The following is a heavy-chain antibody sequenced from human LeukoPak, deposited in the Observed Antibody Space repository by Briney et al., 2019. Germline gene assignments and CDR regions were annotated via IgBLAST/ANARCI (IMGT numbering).Heavy chain of an antibody. CDR3: ARLGGIAARPGFRSWFDP. CDR1: GGSISSYY. D-gene: IGHD6-6*01. V-gene: IGHV4-4*09. Sequence: SETLSLTCTVSGGSISSYYWSWIRQPPGKGLEWIGYIYTSGSTNYNPSLKSRVTISVDTSKNQFSLKLSSVTAADTAVYYCARLGGIAARPGFRSWFDPWGQGTLVTVSS. J-gene: IGHJ5*02. CDR2: IYTSGST.